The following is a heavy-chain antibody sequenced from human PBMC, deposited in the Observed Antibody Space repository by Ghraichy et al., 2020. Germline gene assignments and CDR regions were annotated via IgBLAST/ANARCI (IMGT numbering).Heavy chain of an antibody. Sequence: SETLSLTCTVSGGSISSYYWSWIRQPPGKGLEWIGYIYYSGSTNYNPSLKSRVTISVDTSKNQFSLKLSSVTAADTAVYYCARGGSSSWSYWYFDLWGRGTLVTVSS. V-gene: IGHV4-59*01. CDR1: GGSISSYY. D-gene: IGHD6-13*01. CDR2: IYYSGST. CDR3: ARGGSSSWSYWYFDL. J-gene: IGHJ2*01.